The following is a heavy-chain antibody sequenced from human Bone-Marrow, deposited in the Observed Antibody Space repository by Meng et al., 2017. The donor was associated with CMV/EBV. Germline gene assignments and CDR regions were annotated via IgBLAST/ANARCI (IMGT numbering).Heavy chain of an antibody. CDR2: IYYSGST. Sequence: GSLRLSCTVSGGPISSYYWSWIRQPPGKGLEWIGYIYYSGSTNYNPSLKSRVTISVDMSKNQFSLKLSSVTAADTAVYYFARVVGSSSYFDYWGQGTLVTVSS. V-gene: IGHV4-59*12. D-gene: IGHD2-2*01. CDR3: ARVVGSSSYFDY. CDR1: GGPISSYY. J-gene: IGHJ4*02.